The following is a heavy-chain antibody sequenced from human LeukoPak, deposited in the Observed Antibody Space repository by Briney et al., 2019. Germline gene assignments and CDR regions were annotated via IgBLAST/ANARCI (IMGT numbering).Heavy chain of an antibody. V-gene: IGHV4-39*01. CDR3: ARLGYSYESGGHSIHAFDI. Sequence: SETLSLTCTVSGASISSSSYYWAWIRQPPGKGLDWIGSIFYSGNTYYNPSLKSRVTISVDTSKSQFSLKLSSVTAADTALYYCARLGYSYESGGHSIHAFDIWGQGTMVTVSS. CDR2: IFYSGNT. D-gene: IGHD3-22*01. J-gene: IGHJ3*02. CDR1: GASISSSSYY.